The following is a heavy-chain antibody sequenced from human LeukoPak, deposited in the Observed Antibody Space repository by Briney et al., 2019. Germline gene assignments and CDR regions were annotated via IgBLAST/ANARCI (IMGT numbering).Heavy chain of an antibody. CDR3: ARVVRVGGTDY. J-gene: IGHJ4*02. V-gene: IGHV4-61*02. CDR2: FYSSGGP. Sequence: SETLSLTCTVSGDSINSGIYYWNWIRQPAGKGLEWIGRFYSSGGPNYNPSLKSRVTISVDTSKNQFSLRMSSVTAADTAVYYCARVVRVGGTDYWGQGALVTVSS. D-gene: IGHD6-19*01. CDR1: GDSINSGIYY.